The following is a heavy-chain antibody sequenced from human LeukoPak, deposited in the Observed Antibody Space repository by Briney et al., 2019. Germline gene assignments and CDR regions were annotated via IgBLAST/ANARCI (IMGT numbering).Heavy chain of an antibody. CDR3: ARDDCSSISCYHNWFDP. D-gene: IGHD2-2*01. Sequence: GGSLRLSCAASGVTFSSYWMSWVRQAPGKGLDWVANIKQDGSEKYYVDSVKGRFTISRDNAKNSLYLQMNSLRAEDTAVYYCARDDCSSISCYHNWFDPWGQGTLVTVSS. CDR2: IKQDGSEK. J-gene: IGHJ5*02. CDR1: GVTFSSYW. V-gene: IGHV3-7*01.